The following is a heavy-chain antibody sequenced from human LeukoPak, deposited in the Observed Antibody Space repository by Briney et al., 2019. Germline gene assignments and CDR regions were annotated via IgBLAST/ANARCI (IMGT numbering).Heavy chain of an antibody. CDR1: GASISSYY. CDR2: IYNSGGT. J-gene: IGHJ4*02. Sequence: PSETLSLTCTVSGASISSYYWSWIRQPPGRGLEWIGSIYNSGGTNYNPSLKSRATISIDTSKNQFSLKLNSVTAADTAVYYCARGRVVGADWGQGTLVTVSS. V-gene: IGHV4-59*01. CDR3: ARGRVVGAD. D-gene: IGHD1-26*01.